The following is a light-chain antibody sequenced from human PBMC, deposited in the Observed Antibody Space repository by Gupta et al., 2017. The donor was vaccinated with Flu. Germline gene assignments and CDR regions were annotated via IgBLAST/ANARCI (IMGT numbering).Light chain of an antibody. V-gene: IGKV3-15*01. CDR1: QSVSSN. Sequence: EIVMTQSPATLSVSPGERATLSCRPSQSVSSNLAWYQQKPGQAPRLLIFGASTRATGIPARFSGSGSGTEFTLTISSLQSEDFAVYYCQQYSDWPRTFGLGTKVEIK. CDR3: QQYSDWPRT. J-gene: IGKJ1*01. CDR2: GAS.